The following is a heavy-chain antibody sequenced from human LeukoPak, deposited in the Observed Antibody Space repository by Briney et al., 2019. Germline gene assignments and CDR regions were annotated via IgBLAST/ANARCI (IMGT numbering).Heavy chain of an antibody. CDR1: GFTFSSYW. CDR2: IKQDGSEK. J-gene: IGHJ4*02. V-gene: IGHV3-7*04. Sequence: GGSLRLSCAASGFTFSSYWMSWVRQAPGKGLEWVANIKQDGSEKYYVDSVKGRFTISRDNAKNSLYLQMNSLRAEDTAVYYCARDADAGGYYDSSGCDYWGQGTPVTVSS. D-gene: IGHD3-22*01. CDR3: ARDADAGGYYDSSGCDY.